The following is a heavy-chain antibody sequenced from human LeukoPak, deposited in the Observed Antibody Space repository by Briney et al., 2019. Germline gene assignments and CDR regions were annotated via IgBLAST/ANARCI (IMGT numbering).Heavy chain of an antibody. CDR1: GGSFSGYY. J-gene: IGHJ4*02. Sequence: SETLSLTCAVSGGSFSGYYWTWIRQPPGKGLEWIGEINHSGSANYNPPLKSRVTISLDTSKNQFSLKLSSVTAADTAVYYCARGVSVYSGYGTVGDYWGQGTLVTVSS. CDR3: ARGVSVYSGYGTVGDY. D-gene: IGHD5-12*01. V-gene: IGHV4-34*01. CDR2: INHSGSA.